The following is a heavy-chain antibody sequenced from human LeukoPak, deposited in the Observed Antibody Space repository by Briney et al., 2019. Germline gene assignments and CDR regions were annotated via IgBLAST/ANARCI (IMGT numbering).Heavy chain of an antibody. D-gene: IGHD2-2*01. CDR3: AKCHDPREYYFDY. J-gene: IGHJ4*02. Sequence: SETLSLTCSVSGGSISSYYWSWIRQPPGKGLEWIGYIYYSGSTNYNPSLKSRVSISVDTSKNQFSLNLNSVTAADTAVYYCAKCHDPREYYFDYWGQGTLVTVSS. CDR1: GGSISSYY. CDR2: IYYSGST. V-gene: IGHV4-59*01.